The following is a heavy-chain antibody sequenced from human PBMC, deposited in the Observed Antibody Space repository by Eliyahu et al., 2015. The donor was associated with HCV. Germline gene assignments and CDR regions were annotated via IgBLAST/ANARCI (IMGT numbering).Heavy chain of an antibody. V-gene: IGHV3-23*01. CDR3: AKRMLGLDY. J-gene: IGHJ4*02. D-gene: IGHD1-26*01. CDR1: AFTFSSYA. CDR2: ISDSGDST. Sequence: EVQLLESGGGLVQPGGSLRLSCAASAFTFSSYAMNWVRQAPGRGLEWVSGISDSGDSTYYADSVKGRFTISRDNSKNTLYLQMNSLRAEDTAVYYCAKRMLGLDYWGQGTLVTVSS.